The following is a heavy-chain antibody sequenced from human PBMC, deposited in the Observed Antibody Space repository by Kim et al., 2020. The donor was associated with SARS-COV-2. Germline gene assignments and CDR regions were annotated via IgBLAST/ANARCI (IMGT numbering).Heavy chain of an antibody. Sequence: SVKVSCKASGGTFSSYAISWVRQAPGQGLEWMGGIIPIFGTANYAQKFQGRVTITADESTSTAYMELSSLRSEDTAVYYCTLLGKNYGGNPGGFDYWGQGTLVTVSS. V-gene: IGHV1-69*13. J-gene: IGHJ4*02. D-gene: IGHD4-17*01. CDR1: GGTFSSYA. CDR2: IIPIFGTA. CDR3: TLLGKNYGGNPGGFDY.